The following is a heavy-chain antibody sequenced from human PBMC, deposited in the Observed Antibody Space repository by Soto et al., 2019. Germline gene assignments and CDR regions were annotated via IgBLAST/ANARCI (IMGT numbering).Heavy chain of an antibody. CDR2: IYYSGST. Sequence: QVQLQESGPGLVKPSQTLSLTCTVSGGSISSGDYYWSCIRQPPGKGLEWIGYIYYSGSTYYNPSLKSRVSISVDTSKNQFALKMSSVTAADTAVYYCASHDCAHYGMDAWGQGTTVTVSS. CDR1: GGSISSGDYY. CDR3: ASHDCAHYGMDA. J-gene: IGHJ6*02. D-gene: IGHD2-21*01. V-gene: IGHV4-30-4*01.